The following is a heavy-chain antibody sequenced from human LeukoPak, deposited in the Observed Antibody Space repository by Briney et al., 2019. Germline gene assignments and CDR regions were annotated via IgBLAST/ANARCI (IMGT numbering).Heavy chain of an antibody. D-gene: IGHD6-19*01. J-gene: IGHJ3*02. CDR1: GDSVSSNSAA. CDR3: ASTYSSGWYSGGAFDI. V-gene: IGHV6-1*01. CDR2: TYYRSKWYN. Sequence: SQTLSLTCAISGDSVSSNSAAWNWIRQSPSRGLEWLGGTYYRSKWYNDYAVSVKSRITINPDTSKNQFSLQLNSVTPEDTAVYYCASTYSSGWYSGGAFDIWGQGTMVTVSS.